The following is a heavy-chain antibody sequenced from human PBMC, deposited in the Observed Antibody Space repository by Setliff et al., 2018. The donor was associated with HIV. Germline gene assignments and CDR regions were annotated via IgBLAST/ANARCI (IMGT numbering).Heavy chain of an antibody. CDR1: GGSISSSSYY. D-gene: IGHD3-9*01. J-gene: IGHJ4*02. CDR3: ARGQLRDLANDYYFDY. V-gene: IGHV4-39*07. CDR2: MSYTGTT. Sequence: SETLSLTCSVSGGSISSSSYYWGWIRQPPGKGLDWIGSMSYTGTTYDNPFLKSRVTISVDASMNQFCLKLSSVTAADTAVYYCARGQLRDLANDYYFDYWGQGTLVTVSS.